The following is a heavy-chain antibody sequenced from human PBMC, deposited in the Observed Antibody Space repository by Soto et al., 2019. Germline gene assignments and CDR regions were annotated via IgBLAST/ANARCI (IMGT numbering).Heavy chain of an antibody. CDR2: IYHSGTA. Sequence: SETLSLTCAVSGVSISSSSWWVWVRQPPGKGLEWIGEIYHSGTANYNPSLKSRVTISVDKSKNHFSLRLTSVTAADTAVYYCARAAQLVKNWFDPWGQGTLVTVSS. V-gene: IGHV4-4*02. D-gene: IGHD6-13*01. J-gene: IGHJ5*02. CDR1: GVSISSSSW. CDR3: ARAAQLVKNWFDP.